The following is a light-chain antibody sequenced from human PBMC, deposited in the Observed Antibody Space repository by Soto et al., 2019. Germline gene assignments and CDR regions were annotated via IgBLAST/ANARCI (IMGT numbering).Light chain of an antibody. V-gene: IGKV1-12*01. J-gene: IGKJ4*01. CDR3: QQANSFTLT. CDR1: QGIRSW. CDR2: AAS. Sequence: DMQITQSPSYVCASVGYRLTITCRASQGIRSWLDWYQQKKGKAPKLLIYAASSLQSGVPSRLSGSGYGTDLTITISSMQHEDFETYYCQQANSFTLTFGGGTKVDI.